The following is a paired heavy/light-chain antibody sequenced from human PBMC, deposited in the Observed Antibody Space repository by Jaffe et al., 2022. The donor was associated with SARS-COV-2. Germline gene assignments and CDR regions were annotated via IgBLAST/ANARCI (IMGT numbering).Light chain of an antibody. CDR2: DVV. CDR3: SSYGGNNNYV. V-gene: IGLV2-8*01. J-gene: IGLJ1*01. CDR1: SIGDYDY. Sequence: QSALTQPPSASGSPGQSVTISCTGSSIGDYDYVSWFQHYPGKAPKLMIYDVVKRPSGVPDRFSGSKSGNTASLTVSGLQAEDEADYYCSSYGGNNNYVFGTGTKVTVL.
Heavy chain of an antibody. CDR3: VRAAYCTRTNCFDYYYYGLDV. CDR2: VWSHGHDT. J-gene: IGHJ6*02. D-gene: IGHD2-2*01. CDR1: GFTFSAFA. Sequence: QVQLVESGGGLVQPGRSLRLSCAASGFTFSAFAMHWVRQAPGKGLEWVAVVWSHGHDTFYEDSVKGRFTISRDNSKNTVYLQINSLRTEDTAIYYCVRAAYCTRTNCFDYYYYGLDVWGQGTTVSVSS. V-gene: IGHV3-33*01.